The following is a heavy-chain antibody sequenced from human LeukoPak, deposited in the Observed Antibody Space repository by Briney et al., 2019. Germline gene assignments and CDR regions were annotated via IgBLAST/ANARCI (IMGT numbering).Heavy chain of an antibody. CDR1: GFTFSSYS. V-gene: IGHV3-21*01. CDR2: ISSSSSYI. Sequence: GGSLRLSCAASGFTFSSYSMNWVRQAPGKGLEWVSSISSSSSYIYYADSVKSRFTISRDNAKNSLYLQMNSLRAEDTAVYYCATGGRQGYYGSGSYQGVDYWGQGTLVTVSS. D-gene: IGHD3-10*01. J-gene: IGHJ4*02. CDR3: ATGGRQGYYGSGSYQGVDY.